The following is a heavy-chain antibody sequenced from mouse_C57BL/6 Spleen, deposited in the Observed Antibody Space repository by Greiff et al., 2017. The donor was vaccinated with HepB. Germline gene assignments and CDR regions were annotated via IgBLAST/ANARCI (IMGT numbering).Heavy chain of an antibody. D-gene: IGHD1-1*01. CDR3: ARTHYYGSSSYYFDY. V-gene: IGHV1-63*01. J-gene: IGHJ2*01. CDR1: GYTFTNYW. CDR2: IYPGGGYT. Sequence: VKLVESGAELVRPGTSVKMSCKASGYTFTNYWIGWAKQRPGHGLEWIGDIYPGGGYTNYNEKFKGKATLTADKSSSTAYMQFSSLTSEDSAIYYCARTHYYGSSSYYFDYWGQGTTLTVSS.